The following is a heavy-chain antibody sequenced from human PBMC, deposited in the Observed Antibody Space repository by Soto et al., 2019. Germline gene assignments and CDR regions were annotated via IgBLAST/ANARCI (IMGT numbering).Heavy chain of an antibody. Sequence: QVQLQESGPGLVKPSGTLSLTCAVSGGSISSSNWWSWVRQPPGKGLEWIGEIYHSGSTNYNPSLKSLVTISVDKSKNQYSLKLSSVTAADKAVYYCAMQKKWELRTLDYWGQGTLVTVSS. J-gene: IGHJ4*02. V-gene: IGHV4-4*02. CDR3: AMQKKWELRTLDY. D-gene: IGHD1-26*01. CDR1: GGSISSSNW. CDR2: IYHSGST.